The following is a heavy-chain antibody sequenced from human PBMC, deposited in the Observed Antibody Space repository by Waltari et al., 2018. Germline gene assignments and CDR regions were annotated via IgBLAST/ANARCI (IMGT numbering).Heavy chain of an antibody. J-gene: IGHJ3*02. Sequence: QVQLQESGPGLVKPSETLSLTCTVSGGSISSHYWSWIRQPPGKGLEWIGYIYYSGSTNYNPSLKSRVTISVATSKNQFSLKLSSVTSADTAVYYCARISRGVVAATDDAFDIWGQGTMVTVSS. CDR1: GGSISSHY. CDR2: IYYSGST. CDR3: ARISRGVVAATDDAFDI. D-gene: IGHD2-15*01. V-gene: IGHV4-59*11.